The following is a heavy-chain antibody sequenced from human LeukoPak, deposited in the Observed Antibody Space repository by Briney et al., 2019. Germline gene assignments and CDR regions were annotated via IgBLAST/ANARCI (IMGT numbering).Heavy chain of an antibody. CDR2: VSRSGDDT. V-gene: IGHV3-23*01. CDR1: GFSFRSYA. D-gene: IGHD2-21*01. CDR3: AKEEGTNCGGDCYYYMDV. Sequence: GGSLRLSCAASGFSFRSYAMSWVCQAPGEGLEWVSAVSRSGDDTYYAGSVRGRFTVSRDNSRNTLYLHMSSLRAEDTAVYYCAKEEGTNCGGDCYYYMDVWGKGTTVTVSS. J-gene: IGHJ6*03.